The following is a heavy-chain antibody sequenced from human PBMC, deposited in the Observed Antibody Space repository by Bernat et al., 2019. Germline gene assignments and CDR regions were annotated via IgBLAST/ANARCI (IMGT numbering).Heavy chain of an antibody. V-gene: IGHV4-34*01. CDR2: INHSGST. CDR3: ARGGPAAIPVRVYSY. CDR1: GGSFSGYY. Sequence: VQLQQWGAGLLKPSETLSLTCAVYGGSFSGYYWSWIRQPPGKGLEWIGEINHSGSTNYNPSLKSRVTISVDTSKNQFSLKLSSVTAADTAVYYCARGGPAAIPVRVYSYWGQGTLVTVSS. D-gene: IGHD2-2*02. J-gene: IGHJ4*02.